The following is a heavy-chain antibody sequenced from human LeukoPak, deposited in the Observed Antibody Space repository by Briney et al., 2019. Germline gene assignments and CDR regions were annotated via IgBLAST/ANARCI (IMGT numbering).Heavy chain of an antibody. D-gene: IGHD3-10*01. CDR3: AREGYYGSGRLTDF. J-gene: IGHJ4*02. CDR1: GGSFSGYY. CDR2: INHSGST. Sequence: KSSETLSLTCAVYGGSFSGYYWSWIRQPPGKGLEWIGEINHSGSTNYNPSLKSRVTISVDTSKNQFSLKLSSVTAADTAVYYCAREGYYGSGRLTDFWGQGTRVSVSS. V-gene: IGHV4-34*01.